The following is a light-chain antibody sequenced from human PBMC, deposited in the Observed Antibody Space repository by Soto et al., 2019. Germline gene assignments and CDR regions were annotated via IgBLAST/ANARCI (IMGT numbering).Light chain of an antibody. CDR2: DAS. J-gene: IGKJ4*01. V-gene: IGKV3-11*01. Sequence: EIVLKQSPATLSLSPGEKATLSCRASQSVNSYLGWYQQKPGQAPRLLIYDASNRATGIPARFSGSGSGTDFTLTITSLELEDFAVYYCQQRSNWPSTFGGGTKVEIK. CDR1: QSVNSY. CDR3: QQRSNWPST.